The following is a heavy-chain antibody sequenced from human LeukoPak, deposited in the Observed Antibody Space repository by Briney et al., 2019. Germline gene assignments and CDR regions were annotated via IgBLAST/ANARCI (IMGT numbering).Heavy chain of an antibody. J-gene: IGHJ4*02. CDR2: IYYSGST. D-gene: IGHD3-22*01. V-gene: IGHV4-59*01. CDR1: GASISSYY. CDR3: ARVRGYYDSSGYDY. Sequence: SETLSLTCTVSGASISSYYWSWIRQPPGKGLEWIGYIYYSGSTNYNPALKSRVTISEDTSKNQISLKLRSVTAADTAVYYCARVRGYYDSSGYDYWGQGTLVTVSS.